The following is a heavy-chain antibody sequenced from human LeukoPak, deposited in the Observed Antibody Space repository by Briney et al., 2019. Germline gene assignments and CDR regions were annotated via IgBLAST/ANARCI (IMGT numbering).Heavy chain of an antibody. Sequence: SETLSLTCAVYGGSFCGYYWSWIRQPPGKGLEWIGEINHSGSTNYNPSLKSRVTISVDTSKNQFSLKLSSVTAADTAVYYCARGIVGAISPYFDYWGQGTLVTVSS. CDR3: ARGIVGAISPYFDY. D-gene: IGHD1-26*01. J-gene: IGHJ4*02. CDR1: GGSFCGYY. CDR2: INHSGST. V-gene: IGHV4-34*01.